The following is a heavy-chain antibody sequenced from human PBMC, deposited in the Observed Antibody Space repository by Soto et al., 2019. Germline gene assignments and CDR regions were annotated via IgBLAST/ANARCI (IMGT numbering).Heavy chain of an antibody. CDR1: GFTFSSNS. CDR2: IDSTSMHI. V-gene: IGHV3-21*01. CDR3: ARLVGAYQHYIDY. Sequence: VGSLRLSCSASGFTFSSNSMIWVRQAPGKGLEWVSYIDSTSMHIYYADSVKGRFTITRDNAKKSVYLQMTSLRAEDTAVYYCARLVGAYQHYIDYWGQGTLVTVSS. D-gene: IGHD1-26*01. J-gene: IGHJ4*02.